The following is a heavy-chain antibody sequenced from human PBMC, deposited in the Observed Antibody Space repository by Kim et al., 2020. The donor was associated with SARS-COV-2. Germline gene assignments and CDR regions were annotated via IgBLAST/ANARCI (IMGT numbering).Heavy chain of an antibody. CDR3: ARESHYAMVV. V-gene: IGHV3-74*01. CDR2: IKSDGSST. J-gene: IGHJ6*02. CDR1: GFTFSSYW. Sequence: GGSLRLSCAASGFTFSSYWMQWVRQAPGKGLAWVSVIKSDGSSTNYADSVKGRFTISRDNAKNTLYLQMNSLRAEDTAVYYCARESHYAMVVWGQGTTVTVSS.